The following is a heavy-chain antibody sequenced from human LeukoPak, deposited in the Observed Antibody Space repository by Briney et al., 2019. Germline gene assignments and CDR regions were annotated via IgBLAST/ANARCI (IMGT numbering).Heavy chain of an antibody. CDR2: MSPDGTQK. Sequence: PGGSLRLSCAASGFTFSSYWLSWVRQAPGKGLEWVATMSPDGTQKYYVDSVEGRFAASRDNARNSLYLQMNSLRAEDTAVYYCARYFTAVASTVRLDYWGQGTLVTVSS. J-gene: IGHJ4*02. V-gene: IGHV3-7*03. CDR3: ARYFTAVASTVRLDY. D-gene: IGHD6-19*01. CDR1: GFTFSSYW.